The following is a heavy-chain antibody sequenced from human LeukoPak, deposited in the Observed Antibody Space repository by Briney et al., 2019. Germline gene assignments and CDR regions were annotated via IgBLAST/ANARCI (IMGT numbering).Heavy chain of an antibody. CDR2: ISYDGSSE. CDR3: AKGSASSRPYYFDY. Sequence: GGSLRLSCAASGFTFGTFGMHWVRQAPGKGLEWVAFISYDGSSEYDADSVKGRFTISRDNSENTVYLQMNSLRAEDTAVYYCAKGSASSRPYYFDYWGQGALVTVSS. CDR1: GFTFGTFG. J-gene: IGHJ4*02. D-gene: IGHD2-15*01. V-gene: IGHV3-30*18.